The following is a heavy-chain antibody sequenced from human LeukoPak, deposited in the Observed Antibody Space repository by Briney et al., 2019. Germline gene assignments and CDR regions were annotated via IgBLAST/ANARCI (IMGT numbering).Heavy chain of an antibody. CDR3: ARMRQWLVRGYFDY. Sequence: ASETLSLTCTVSGGSISRYYWNWIRQPPGERLEWIGWIHYSGSTAYNPSLKSRVTISVDTSKNQFSLKLSSVTAADTAVYYCARMRQWLVRGYFDYWGQGTLVTVSS. D-gene: IGHD6-19*01. V-gene: IGHV4-59*12. CDR2: IHYSGST. CDR1: GGSISRYY. J-gene: IGHJ4*02.